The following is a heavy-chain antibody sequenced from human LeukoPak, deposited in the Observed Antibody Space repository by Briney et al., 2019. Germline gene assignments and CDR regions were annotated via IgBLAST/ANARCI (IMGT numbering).Heavy chain of an antibody. V-gene: IGHV4-59*01. CDR1: GGSISSYY. CDR3: ARDRRDGYKFYYDYYGMDV. CDR2: IYYSGST. D-gene: IGHD5-24*01. J-gene: IGHJ6*02. Sequence: PSETLSLTCTVSGGSISSYYWGWIRQPPGKGLEWIGYIYYSGSTSYNPSLKSRVTISVDTSKNQFSLKLSSVTAADTAVYYCARDRRDGYKFYYDYYGMDVWGQGTTVTVSS.